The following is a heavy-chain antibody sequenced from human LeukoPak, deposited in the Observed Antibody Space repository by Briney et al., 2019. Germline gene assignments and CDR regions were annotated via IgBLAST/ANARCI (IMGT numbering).Heavy chain of an antibody. CDR3: ARVAAEVVGLPGAIGFGWLRRDYYYMDV. CDR2: INPNSGDT. D-gene: IGHD2-2*02. J-gene: IGHJ6*03. Sequence: GASVKVSCKASGYTFTGYYMHWVRQAPGQGLEWMGWINPNSGDTHYAQNLQARVTMTRDMSTSTVYMDLSSLRSEDTAVYYCARVAAEVVGLPGAIGFGWLRRDYYYMDVWGKGTTVTVSS. V-gene: IGHV1-2*02. CDR1: GYTFTGYY.